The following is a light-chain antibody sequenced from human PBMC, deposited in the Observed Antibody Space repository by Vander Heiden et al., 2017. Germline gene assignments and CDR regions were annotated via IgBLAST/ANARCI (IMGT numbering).Light chain of an antibody. CDR2: GAS. CDR1: QSVSSN. CDR3: QQCDNWPRT. V-gene: IGKV3-15*01. Sequence: ETVMTQSPATLSVSPGERVTLSCRASQSVSSNLAWYQQKPGQAPRLLIYGASNRATGIPARFSGSGSGTEFTLTISSLQSEDFGIYYCQQCDNWPRTFGQGTKVEIK. J-gene: IGKJ1*01.